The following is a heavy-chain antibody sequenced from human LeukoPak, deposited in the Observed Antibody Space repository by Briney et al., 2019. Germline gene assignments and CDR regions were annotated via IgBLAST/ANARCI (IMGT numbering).Heavy chain of an antibody. V-gene: IGHV3-7*01. Sequence: GGSLRLSCAASGFTFSSYWMSWVRQAPGKGLEWVANIKQDGSEKYYVDSVKGRFTISRDNAKNSLYLQMNSLRAEDRAVYYCARVGSGSYDYVWGSYRPYYFDYWGQGTLVTVSS. J-gene: IGHJ4*02. D-gene: IGHD3-16*02. CDR2: IKQDGSEK. CDR3: ARVGSGSYDYVWGSYRPYYFDY. CDR1: GFTFSSYW.